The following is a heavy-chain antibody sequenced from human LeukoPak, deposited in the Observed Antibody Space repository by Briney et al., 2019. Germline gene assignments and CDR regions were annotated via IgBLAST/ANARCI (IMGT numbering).Heavy chain of an antibody. CDR1: GGSFSGYY. Sequence: PSETLSLTCAVYGGSFSGYYWSWIRQPPGKGLEWIGEINHSGSANYNPSLKSRVTISVDTSKNQFSLKLSSVTAADTAVYYCARGVWTAQYYYYYYHMDVWGKGTTVTVSS. CDR2: INHSGSA. J-gene: IGHJ6*03. D-gene: IGHD3/OR15-3a*01. V-gene: IGHV4-34*01. CDR3: ARGVWTAQYYYYYYHMDV.